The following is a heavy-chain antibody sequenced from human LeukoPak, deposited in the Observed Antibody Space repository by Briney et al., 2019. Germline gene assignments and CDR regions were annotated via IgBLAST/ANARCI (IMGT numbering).Heavy chain of an antibody. CDR3: ARDTYGSGNSYNAPLDY. CDR2: IYSGGST. Sequence: GGSLRLSCAASEFSVGSNYMTWVRQAPGKGLEWVSVIYSGGSTYYADSVKGRFTISRDNAKNSLYLQMNSLRAEDTAMYYCARDTYGSGNSYNAPLDYWGQGTLVTVSS. CDR1: EFSVGSNY. D-gene: IGHD3-10*01. J-gene: IGHJ4*02. V-gene: IGHV3-66*01.